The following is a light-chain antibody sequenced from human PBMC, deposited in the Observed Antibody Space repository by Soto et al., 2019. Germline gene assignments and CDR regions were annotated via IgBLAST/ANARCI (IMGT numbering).Light chain of an antibody. J-gene: IGKJ2*01. CDR2: DAS. V-gene: IGKV3-11*01. CDR1: QSVSSY. CDR3: QQRSNWPPRYT. Sequence: EIVLTQSPATLSLSPGERATLSCRASQSVSSYIAWYQQKPGQAPRLLIYDASNRATGIPARFSGSGSGTDFTLTISSLEPEDFAVYYCQQRSNWPPRYTFGQGTKLEIK.